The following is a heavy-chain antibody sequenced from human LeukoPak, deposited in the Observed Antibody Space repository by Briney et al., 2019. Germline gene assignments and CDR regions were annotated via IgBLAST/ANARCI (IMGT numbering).Heavy chain of an antibody. CDR3: ARDEPVTHDAFDI. CDR1: GGSINSYY. J-gene: IGHJ3*02. Sequence: SETLSLTCTVSGGSINSYYWSWIRQPPGKGLEWIGYIFYSGGTTYNPSLKSRVTISVDRSKNQFSLKLSSVTAADTAVYYCARDEPVTHDAFDIWGQGTMVTVSS. CDR2: IFYSGGT. V-gene: IGHV4-59*01. D-gene: IGHD4-17*01.